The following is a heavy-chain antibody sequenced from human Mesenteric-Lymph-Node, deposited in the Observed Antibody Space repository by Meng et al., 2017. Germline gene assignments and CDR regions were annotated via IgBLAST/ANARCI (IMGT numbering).Heavy chain of an antibody. D-gene: IGHD3-10*01. V-gene: IGHV4-39*01. J-gene: IGHJ5*02. CDR2: IYHSGST. CDR3: ARHGRGWFDP. Sequence: QHPVRFPGPLWPPTPLSLTCTVSGGSISRNGYDGAWVPPPPGKGLEWIGAIYHSGSTSYNPSLQSRVTMFVEKSKNQFSLMLTSVTATDTAVYYCARHGRGWFDPWGQGTLVTVSS. CDR1: GGSISRNGYD.